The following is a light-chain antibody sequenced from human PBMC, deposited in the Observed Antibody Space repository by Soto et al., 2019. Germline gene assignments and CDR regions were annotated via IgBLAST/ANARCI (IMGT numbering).Light chain of an antibody. CDR3: LLYYGGAQPHGV. CDR1: TGAVTSGHH. Sequence: QAVVTQESSLTVSPGGTVTLTCASSTGAVTSGHHPHWLQQKPGQAPRTVIYSTDNKQDWTPARFSGSLLGGNAALTVSGVQPEDEAEYYCLLYYGGAQPHGVFGGGTKLTVL. CDR2: STD. J-gene: IGLJ2*01. V-gene: IGLV7-43*01.